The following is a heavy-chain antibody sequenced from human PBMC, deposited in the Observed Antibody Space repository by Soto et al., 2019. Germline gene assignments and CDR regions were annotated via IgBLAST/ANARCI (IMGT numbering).Heavy chain of an antibody. V-gene: IGHV1-69*02. D-gene: IGHD2-15*01. J-gene: IGHJ5*02. Sequence: QVQLVQSGAEVKKPGSSVKVSCKASGGTFSSYTISWVRQAPGQGLEWMGRIIPILGIANYAQKFQGRVTITADKSTSPAYMELRSLRSEDTAVYYCARDGGKVVVVAATPVWFDPWGQGNLVNVSS. CDR1: GGTFSSYT. CDR3: ARDGGKVVVVAATPVWFDP. CDR2: IIPILGIA.